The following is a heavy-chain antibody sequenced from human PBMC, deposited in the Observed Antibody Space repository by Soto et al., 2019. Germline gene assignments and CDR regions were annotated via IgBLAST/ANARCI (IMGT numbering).Heavy chain of an antibody. Sequence: GGSLRLSCAASGFTLSGSPMHWVRQASGKGLEWVGRIRSKANSYATAYAASVKGRFTISRDDSKNTAYLQMNSLKTEDTAVYYCTNGMDVWGQGTTVTVSS. CDR2: IRSKANSYAT. CDR1: GFTLSGSP. CDR3: TNGMDV. V-gene: IGHV3-73*01. J-gene: IGHJ6*02.